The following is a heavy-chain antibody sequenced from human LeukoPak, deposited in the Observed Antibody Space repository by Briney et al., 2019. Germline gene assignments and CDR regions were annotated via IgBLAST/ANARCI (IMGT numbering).Heavy chain of an antibody. Sequence: ASVKVSCKASGYTFTGYYMHWVRQAPGQGLEWMGWINPNSGGTNYAQKFQGRVTMTRDTSISTAYMELSRLRSDDTAVYYCASFFCINGVCYYLDYWGQGTLVTVSS. CDR2: INPNSGGT. CDR3: ASFFCINGVCYYLDY. D-gene: IGHD2-8*01. J-gene: IGHJ4*02. V-gene: IGHV1-2*02. CDR1: GYTFTGYY.